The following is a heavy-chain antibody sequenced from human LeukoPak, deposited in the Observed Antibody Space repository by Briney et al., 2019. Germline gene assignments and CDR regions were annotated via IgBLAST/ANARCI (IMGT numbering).Heavy chain of an antibody. CDR1: GYTFTGYY. J-gene: IGHJ4*02. V-gene: IGHV1-2*02. Sequence: ASVKVSCKASGYTFTGYYMHWVRQAPGQGLEWMGWINPNSGGTNYAQRFQGRVTMTWDTSISTAYMELSRLRSDDTAVYYCAGQYCSSTSCQFLFDYWGQGTLVTVSS. CDR2: INPNSGGT. D-gene: IGHD2-2*01. CDR3: AGQYCSSTSCQFLFDY.